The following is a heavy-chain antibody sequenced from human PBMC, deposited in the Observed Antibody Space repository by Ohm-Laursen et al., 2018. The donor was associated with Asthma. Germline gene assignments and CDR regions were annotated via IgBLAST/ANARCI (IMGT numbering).Heavy chain of an antibody. J-gene: IGHJ4*02. D-gene: IGHD5-12*01. V-gene: IGHV7-4-1*02. Sequence: ASVKVSCKASGYTFSSYAMNWVRQAPGQGFEWIGWINTYTGKPTYAQGFRGRFDLSLDTSVSTAYLQISSLKAEDTAIYYCARVPSGGYLYDYWGQGTLVTVSS. CDR2: INTYTGKP. CDR3: ARVPSGGYLYDY. CDR1: GYTFSSYA.